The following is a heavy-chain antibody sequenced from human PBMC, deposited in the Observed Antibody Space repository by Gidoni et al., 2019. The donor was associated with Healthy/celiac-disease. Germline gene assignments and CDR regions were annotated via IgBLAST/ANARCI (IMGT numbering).Heavy chain of an antibody. Sequence: QVQLQESGPGLVKPSQTLSLTCTVSGGSISSGGYYWSWIRQHPGKGLEWIGYIYYSGSTYYNPSLKSRVTISVDTSKNQFSLKLSSVTAADTAVYYCAREYPGPTGLTWLVPQDYYYYGMDVWGQGTTVTVSS. J-gene: IGHJ6*02. V-gene: IGHV4-31*03. CDR2: IYYSGST. D-gene: IGHD6-6*01. CDR3: AREYPGPTGLTWLVPQDYYYYGMDV. CDR1: GGSISSGGYY.